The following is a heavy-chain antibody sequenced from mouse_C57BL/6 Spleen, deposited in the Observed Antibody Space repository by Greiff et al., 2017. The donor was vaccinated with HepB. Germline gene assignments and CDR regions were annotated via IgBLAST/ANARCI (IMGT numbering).Heavy chain of an antibody. V-gene: IGHV1-63*01. CDR3: ARSGLGRRAMDY. CDR2: IYPGGGYT. CDR1: GYTFTNYW. J-gene: IGHJ4*01. D-gene: IGHD4-1*01. Sequence: QVHVKQSGAELVRPGTSVKMSCKASGYTFTNYWIGWAKQRPGHGLEWIGDIYPGGGYTNYNEKFKGKATLTADKSSSTAYMQFSSLTSEDSAIYYCARSGLGRRAMDYWGQGTSVTVSS.